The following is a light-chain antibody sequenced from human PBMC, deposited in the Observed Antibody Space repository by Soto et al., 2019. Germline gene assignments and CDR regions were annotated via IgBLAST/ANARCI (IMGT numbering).Light chain of an antibody. CDR2: GNS. Sequence: QSVLTQPPSVSGAPGQRVTLSCTGSSSTIGAGYDVHWYQQLPGTAPKLLIYGNSNRPSGVPDRFSGSKSGTSASLAITGRQAADEADYYCQSYDSSLSGYVFGTGTKLTVL. CDR1: SSTIGAGYD. V-gene: IGLV1-40*01. CDR3: QSYDSSLSGYV. J-gene: IGLJ1*01.